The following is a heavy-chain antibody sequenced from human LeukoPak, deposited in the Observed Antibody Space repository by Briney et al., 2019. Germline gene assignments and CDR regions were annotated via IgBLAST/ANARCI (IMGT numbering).Heavy chain of an antibody. V-gene: IGHV4-34*01. CDR2: INHSGST. D-gene: IGHD6-13*01. CDR1: GGPFSGYY. J-gene: IGHJ4*02. CDR3: AGIAAHFDY. Sequence: SETLSLTCAVYGGPFSGYYWSWIRQPPGKGLEWIGEINHSGSTNYNPSLKSRVTISVDTSKNQFSLKLSSVTAADTAVYYCAGIAAHFDYWGQGTLVTVSS.